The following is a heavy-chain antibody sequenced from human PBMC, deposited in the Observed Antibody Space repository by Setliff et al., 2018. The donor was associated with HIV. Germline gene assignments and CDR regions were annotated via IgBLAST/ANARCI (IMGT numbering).Heavy chain of an antibody. CDR2: IIPVYGTP. D-gene: IGHD3-10*01. Sequence: SVKVSCKASGYTFSSYAINWVRQAPGQGLEWMGGIIPVYGTPKYAQKMKGRVAITTIESTSTAYMELMSLRSDDTAVYYCARIRGVIADASDIWGRGTMVTVSS. J-gene: IGHJ3*02. CDR3: ARIRGVIADASDI. V-gene: IGHV1-69*05. CDR1: GYTFSSYA.